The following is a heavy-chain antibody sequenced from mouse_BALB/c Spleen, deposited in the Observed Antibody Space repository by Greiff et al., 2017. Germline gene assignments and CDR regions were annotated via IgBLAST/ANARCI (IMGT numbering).Heavy chain of an antibody. V-gene: IGHV1S135*01. J-gene: IGHJ4*01. D-gene: IGHD2-3*01. Sequence: VQLQQSGPELMKPGASVKISCKASGYSFTSYYMHWVKQSHGKSLEWIGYIDPFNGGTSYNQKFKGKATLTVDKSSSTAYMHLSSLTSEDSAVYYCARRRRDGYYAMDYWGQGTSVTVSS. CDR1: GYSFTSYY. CDR2: IDPFNGGT. CDR3: ARRRRDGYYAMDY.